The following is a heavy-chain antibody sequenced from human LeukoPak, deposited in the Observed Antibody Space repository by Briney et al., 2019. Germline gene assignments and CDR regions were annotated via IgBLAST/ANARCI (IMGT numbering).Heavy chain of an antibody. V-gene: IGHV3-21*01. CDR3: ASLMNTVTTGDY. CDR1: GFTFSSYS. CDR2: ISSSSSYV. Sequence: GGSLRLSCAASGFTFSSYSMNWVRQAPGNRLEWVSSISSSSSYVYYADSVKGRFTISRDNAKNSLYLQMNSLRAEDTAVYYCASLMNTVTTGDYWGQGTLVTVSS. D-gene: IGHD4-17*01. J-gene: IGHJ4*02.